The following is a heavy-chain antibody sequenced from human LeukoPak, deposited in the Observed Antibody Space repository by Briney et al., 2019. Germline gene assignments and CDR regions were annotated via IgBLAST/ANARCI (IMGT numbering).Heavy chain of an antibody. Sequence: PGGSLRLSCAASGFAFSSYSMNWVRQAPGKGLEWVSSISSSSSYIYYADSVKGRFTISRDNAKNSLYLQMNSLRAEDTAVYYCARDRPLYPDIAAAGDKDAFDIWGQGTMVTVSS. J-gene: IGHJ3*02. CDR1: GFAFSSYS. D-gene: IGHD6-13*01. CDR3: ARDRPLYPDIAAAGDKDAFDI. CDR2: ISSSSSYI. V-gene: IGHV3-21*01.